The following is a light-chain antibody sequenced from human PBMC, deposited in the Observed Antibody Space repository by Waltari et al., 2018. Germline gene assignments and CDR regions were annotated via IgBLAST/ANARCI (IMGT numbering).Light chain of an antibody. CDR3: QQYRWAPHT. Sequence: DIQMTQSPSSLSASVGDTVTITCQANHDISDYLNWYQQKPGKAPNLLISDASHLEAGVPSRFSGSGYGTDFTFTISSLQPEDFAVYYCQQYRWAPHTFGQGTKLEIK. J-gene: IGKJ2*01. V-gene: IGKV1-33*01. CDR1: HDISDY. CDR2: DAS.